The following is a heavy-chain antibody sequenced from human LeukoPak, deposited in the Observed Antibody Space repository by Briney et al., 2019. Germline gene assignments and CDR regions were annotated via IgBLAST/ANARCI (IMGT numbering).Heavy chain of an antibody. Sequence: GGSLRLFCAASGFTFSSYSMNWVRRAPGKGLEWVSYISSSSSTIYYGDSAKGRFSVSRDNAKNSVYLQMNSLRAEDTAVYYCAVAGIVAAGNPFDYWGQGTLVTVSS. V-gene: IGHV3-48*01. CDR2: ISSSSSTI. J-gene: IGHJ4*02. CDR3: AVAGIVAAGNPFDY. D-gene: IGHD6-13*01. CDR1: GFTFSSYS.